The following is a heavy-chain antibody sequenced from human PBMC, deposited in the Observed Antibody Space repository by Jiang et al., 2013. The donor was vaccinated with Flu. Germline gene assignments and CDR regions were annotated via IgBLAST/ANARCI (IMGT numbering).Heavy chain of an antibody. CDR2: INPSGGST. CDR1: GYTFTSYY. CDR3: AIDGGSPRAFDI. J-gene: IGHJ3*02. Sequence: SGAEVKKPGASVKVSCKASGYTFTSYYMHWVRQAPGQGLEWMGIINPSGGSTSYAQKFQGRVTMTRDTSTSTVYMELSSLRSEDTAVYYCAIDGGSPRAFDIWGQGTMVTVSS. V-gene: IGHV1-46*01. D-gene: IGHD3-10*01.